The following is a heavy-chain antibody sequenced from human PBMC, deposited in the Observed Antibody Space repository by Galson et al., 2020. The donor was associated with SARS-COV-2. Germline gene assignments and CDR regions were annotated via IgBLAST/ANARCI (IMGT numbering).Heavy chain of an antibody. J-gene: IGHJ3*01. V-gene: IGHV3-9*01. D-gene: IGHD3-10*01. CDR1: GFTFDDSA. Sequence: SLKISFAASGFTFDDSAMHWIRQAPGKGPEWVSGIYWHSTRIDFAGSVKGRFTVPREDANNFLNPQMNRLRVDDTALYYLVKNISPGGAHVWGQGTMVIVS. CDR3: VKNISPGGAHV. CDR2: IYWHSTRI.